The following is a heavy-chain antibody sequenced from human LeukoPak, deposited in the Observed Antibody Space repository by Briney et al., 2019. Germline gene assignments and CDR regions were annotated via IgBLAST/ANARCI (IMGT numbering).Heavy chain of an antibody. CDR1: GYTFTSYG. CDR3: AREADSNSPAEYFQH. Sequence: ASVKVSCKASGYTFTSYGISWVRQAPGQGLEWMGWISAYNGNTNYAQKLQGRVTMTTDTSTSTAYMELRSLRSDDTAVYYCAREADSNSPAEYFQHRGQGTLVTVSS. J-gene: IGHJ1*01. CDR2: ISAYNGNT. V-gene: IGHV1-18*01. D-gene: IGHD4-11*01.